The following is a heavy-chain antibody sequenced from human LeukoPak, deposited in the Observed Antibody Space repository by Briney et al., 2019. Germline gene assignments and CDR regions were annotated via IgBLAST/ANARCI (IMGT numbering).Heavy chain of an antibody. CDR1: GGTFSSYA. CDR2: IIPIFGTA. D-gene: IGHD6-13*01. CDR3: ARGGIAATQRGDY. Sequence: SVKVSCKASGGTFSSYAISWVRQAPGQGLEWMGGIIPIFGTANYAQKFQGRVTITADESTSTAYMELSSLRSEDTAVYYCARGGIAATQRGDYWGQGTLVTVSS. J-gene: IGHJ4*02. V-gene: IGHV1-69*13.